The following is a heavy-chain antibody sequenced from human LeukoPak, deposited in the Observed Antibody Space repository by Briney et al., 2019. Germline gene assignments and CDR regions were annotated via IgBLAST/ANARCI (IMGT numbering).Heavy chain of an antibody. Sequence: GESLKISCKASGYTSPTYWIGWVRQMPGRGLEWMGIIYRCDSDIRYSPSFQGQVTISVDKSINTAYLHWSSLKASDTAMYYCATNGNYLDAFNIWGQGTMVTVSS. CDR1: GYTSPTYW. CDR2: IYRCDSDI. V-gene: IGHV5-51*01. J-gene: IGHJ3*02. D-gene: IGHD1-7*01. CDR3: ATNGNYLDAFNI.